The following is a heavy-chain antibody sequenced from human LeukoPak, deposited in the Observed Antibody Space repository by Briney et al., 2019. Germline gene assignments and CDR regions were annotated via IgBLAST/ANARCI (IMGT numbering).Heavy chain of an antibody. CDR3: ARPATGYCSSAGCHWDS. CDR1: GFTFSTHS. Sequence: PGGSLRLSCAASGFTFSTHSMYWVRQAPGKGLEWDSSISASSNFIHYAESVRGRFTISRDNAKNSLYLQMNSLGAQDTAVCYCARPATGYCSSAGCHWDSWGQGTLVTVSS. D-gene: IGHD2-2*01. J-gene: IGHJ4*02. CDR2: ISASSNFI. V-gene: IGHV3-21*01.